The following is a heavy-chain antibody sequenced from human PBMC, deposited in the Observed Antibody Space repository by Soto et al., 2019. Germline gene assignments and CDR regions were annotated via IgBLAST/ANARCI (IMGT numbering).Heavy chain of an antibody. Sequence: QVQLQQWGAGLLKPSETLSLTCAVYGGSFSGYYWSWIRQPPGKGLEWIGEINHSGSTNYNPSLKSRVTISVDTSKNQFSLKLSSVTAADTAVYYCARTRITSFGVVSGYYYGMDVWGQGTTDTVSS. D-gene: IGHD3-3*01. V-gene: IGHV4-34*01. J-gene: IGHJ6*02. CDR3: ARTRITSFGVVSGYYYGMDV. CDR2: INHSGST. CDR1: GGSFSGYY.